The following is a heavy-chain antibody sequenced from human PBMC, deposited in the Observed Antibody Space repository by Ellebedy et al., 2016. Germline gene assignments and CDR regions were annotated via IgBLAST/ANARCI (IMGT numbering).Heavy chain of an antibody. Sequence: GESLKISCRTSGFTFDDYAMSWFRQAPGKGLEWIGFIRNKFYGGTVDYASSVKGRFVISRDDSKSVAYLEMNNLTSEDTALYYCTRDWLTFDVWGQGTMVTVSS. V-gene: IGHV3-49*03. CDR3: TRDWLTFDV. CDR2: IRNKFYGGTV. J-gene: IGHJ3*01. CDR1: GFTFDDYA. D-gene: IGHD6-19*01.